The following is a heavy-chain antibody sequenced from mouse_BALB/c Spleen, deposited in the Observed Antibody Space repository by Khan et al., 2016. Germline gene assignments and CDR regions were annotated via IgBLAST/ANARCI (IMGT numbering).Heavy chain of an antibody. V-gene: IGHV9-3*02. J-gene: IGHJ3*01. Sequence: QIQLVQSGPELKKPGETVKISCKASGYTFTNYGMNWVKQAPGKGLKWMGWINTNTGEPTYAEEFKGRFAFYLETSASTAYLQINNLKNEDTAIYFCAEDYYGSNWFAYWGQGTLVTVSA. D-gene: IGHD1-1*01. CDR3: AEDYYGSNWFAY. CDR1: GYTFTNYG. CDR2: INTNTGEP.